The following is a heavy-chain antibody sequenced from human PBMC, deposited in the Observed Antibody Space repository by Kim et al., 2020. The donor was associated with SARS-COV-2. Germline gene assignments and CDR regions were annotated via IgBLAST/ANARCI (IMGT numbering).Heavy chain of an antibody. CDR3: ARDSDGPFGY. CDR1: GGSFSGYY. Sequence: SETLSLTCAVYGGSFSGYYWSWIRQPPGKGLEWIGEINHSGSTNYNPSLKSRVTISVDTSKNQFSLKLSSVTAADTAVYYCARDSDGPFGYWGQGTLVTV. D-gene: IGHD2-21*01. V-gene: IGHV4-34*01. J-gene: IGHJ4*02. CDR2: INHSGST.